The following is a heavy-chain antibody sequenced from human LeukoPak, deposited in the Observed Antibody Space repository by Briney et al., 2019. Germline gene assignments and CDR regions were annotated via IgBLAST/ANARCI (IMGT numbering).Heavy chain of an antibody. J-gene: IGHJ5*01. D-gene: IGHD2-2*01. CDR2: IYHSGST. CDR3: ARAAVVPAAIGWFDP. CDR1: GGSISSGGYS. Sequence: PSQTLSLTCAVSGGSISSGGYSWSWIRQPPGKGLEWIGYIYHSGSTYYNPSLKSRVTISVDRSKNQFSLKLSSVTAADTAVYYCARAAVVPAAIGWFDPWGQGTTVTVSS. V-gene: IGHV4-30-2*01.